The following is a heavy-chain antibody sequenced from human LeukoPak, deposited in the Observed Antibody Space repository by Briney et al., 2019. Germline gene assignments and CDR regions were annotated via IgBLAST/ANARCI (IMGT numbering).Heavy chain of an antibody. J-gene: IGHJ4*02. V-gene: IGHV3-7*01. CDR1: GFTFSNFW. Sequence: PGGSLRLSCAASGFTFSNFWMIWVRQAPGKGLEWVASIKQDGSEKQYVDSVRGRFTISRDNAKYPSDLQMNSLNAAVTAIYHCATDIHNSQSDYWGQGTLVTVSS. CDR3: ATDIHNSQSDY. CDR2: IKQDGSEK. D-gene: IGHD4-23*01.